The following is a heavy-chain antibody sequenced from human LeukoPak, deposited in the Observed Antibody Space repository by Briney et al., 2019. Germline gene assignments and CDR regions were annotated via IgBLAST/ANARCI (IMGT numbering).Heavy chain of an antibody. D-gene: IGHD3-22*01. CDR2: IYSGGST. V-gene: IGHV3-53*01. J-gene: IGHJ4*02. Sequence: GGSLRLSCAASGFIVSSNYMSWVRQAPGKGLEGVAVIYSGGSTYHADSVKGRFTISRDNSENTLYLQMNSLRAEDTAVYYCARIGNYYDSSYYFDYWGQGTLVTVSS. CDR3: ARIGNYYDSSYYFDY. CDR1: GFIVSSNY.